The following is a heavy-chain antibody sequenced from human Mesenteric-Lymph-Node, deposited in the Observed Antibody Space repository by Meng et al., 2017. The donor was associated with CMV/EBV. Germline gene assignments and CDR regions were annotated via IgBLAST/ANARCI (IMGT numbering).Heavy chain of an antibody. CDR3: AKHGGFSFVH. Sequence: SETLSLTCAVSGGYISDNWWSWVRQPPGKGLEWIGELHHSGTTHYNPSLKSRVSSSIDKSKNEFSLNLYSVTAADSATYYCAKHGGFSFVHWGQETLVTVSS. J-gene: IGHJ4*02. CDR2: LHHSGTT. V-gene: IGHV4-4*02. D-gene: IGHD2-21*01. CDR1: GGYISDNW.